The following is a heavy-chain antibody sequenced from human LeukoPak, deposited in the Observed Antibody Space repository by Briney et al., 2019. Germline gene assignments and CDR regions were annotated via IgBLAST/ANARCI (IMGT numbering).Heavy chain of an antibody. V-gene: IGHV1-69*04. D-gene: IGHD4-4*01. CDR2: IIPILGIA. J-gene: IGHJ4*02. CDR1: GGTFSSYA. CDR3: ARETDGYSIFDY. Sequence: EASVTVSCKASGGTFSSYAISWVRQAPGQGLEWMGRIIPILGIANYAQKFQGRVTITADKSTSTAYMELSSLRSEDTAVYYCARETDGYSIFDYWGQGTLVTVSS.